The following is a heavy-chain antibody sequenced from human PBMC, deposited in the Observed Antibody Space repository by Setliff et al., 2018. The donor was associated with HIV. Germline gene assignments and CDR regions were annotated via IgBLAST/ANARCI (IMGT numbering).Heavy chain of an antibody. CDR1: GYTFTSYG. V-gene: IGHV1-18*01. J-gene: IGHJ4*02. CDR3: AREGGDIAARRRDFDY. CDR2: ISAYNGNT. D-gene: IGHD6-6*01. Sequence: ASVKVSCKASGYTFTSYGISWVRQAPGQGLEWMGWISAYNGNTNYAQNFQGRVTMTTDTSTSTAYMELRSLRSDDTAVYYCAREGGDIAARRRDFDYWGQGTLVTVSS.